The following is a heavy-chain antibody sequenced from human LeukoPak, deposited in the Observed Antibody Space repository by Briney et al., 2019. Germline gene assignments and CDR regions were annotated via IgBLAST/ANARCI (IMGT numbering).Heavy chain of an antibody. CDR1: GYSFSTYW. D-gene: IGHD6-6*01. Sequence: GESLKISCQGSGYSFSTYWITWVRQMPGKGLEWMGIIYPGDSDTRYSPSFQGQVTISADKSISTAYLQWSSLKASDTAMYYCARRARDYYYYYMDVWGKGTTVTVSS. CDR2: IYPGDSDT. V-gene: IGHV5-51*01. J-gene: IGHJ6*03. CDR3: ARRARDYYYYYMDV.